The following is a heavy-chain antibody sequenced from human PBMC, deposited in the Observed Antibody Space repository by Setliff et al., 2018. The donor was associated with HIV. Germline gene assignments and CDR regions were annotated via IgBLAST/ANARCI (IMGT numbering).Heavy chain of an antibody. D-gene: IGHD2-15*01. CDR1: GFTFDSYS. CDR3: ARAGVVEGY. J-gene: IGHJ4*02. V-gene: IGHV3-48*01. CDR2: ISGLGGGTI. Sequence: PGGSLRLSCATSGFTFDSYSIIWVRQAPGKGLEWVSYISGLGGGTIYYADSVRGRFTISRDDAEKSVYLQMNSLRAEDTAVYYCARAGVVEGYWGQGALVTVSS.